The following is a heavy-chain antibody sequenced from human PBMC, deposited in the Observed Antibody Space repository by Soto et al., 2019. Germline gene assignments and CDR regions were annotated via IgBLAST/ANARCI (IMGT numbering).Heavy chain of an antibody. D-gene: IGHD3-22*01. V-gene: IGHV1-69*06. J-gene: IGHJ4*02. CDR2: IIPLFGAA. Sequence: QVQLVQSGAEVKKPGSSVKVSCKVSGGTFSTYIISWVRQAPGHGLEWMGGIIPLFGAANYAQKFQGRVTITADKSTSTVYMELSSLRSEDTAIFYCAREDSSGYRFDYWGQGTLVTVST. CDR1: GGTFSTYI. CDR3: AREDSSGYRFDY.